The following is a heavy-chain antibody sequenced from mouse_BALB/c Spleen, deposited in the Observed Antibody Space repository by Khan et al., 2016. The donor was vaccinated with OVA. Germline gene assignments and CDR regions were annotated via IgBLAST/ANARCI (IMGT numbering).Heavy chain of an antibody. CDR1: GDSITSGY. Sequence: EVQLQESGPSLVKPSQTLSLTCSVTGDSITSGYWSWIRKFPGNKLEYMGYMISTGYTYYNPPLKSRISITRHTSKNQYYLQLNSVTTEDTATYYCARSTYRYAFAYWGQGTLVTVSA. CDR2: MISTGYT. CDR3: ARSTYRYAFAY. D-gene: IGHD2-14*01. J-gene: IGHJ3*01. V-gene: IGHV3-8*02.